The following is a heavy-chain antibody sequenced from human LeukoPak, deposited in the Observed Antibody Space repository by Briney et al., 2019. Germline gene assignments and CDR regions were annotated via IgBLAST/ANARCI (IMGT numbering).Heavy chain of an antibody. CDR2: IFYTGST. V-gene: IGHV4-39*01. D-gene: IGHD3-10*01. J-gene: IGHJ5*02. CDR3: AAHDSASLPHWFDP. CDR1: GGSISSSGYY. Sequence: PSETLSLTCTVSGGSISSSGYYWGWIRQSPGRELEFIGSIFYTGSTYYSPSLESRVTISLDPSKDLFSLRLSSVTAADTAVYYCAAHDSASLPHWFDPWGQGTLVTVSS.